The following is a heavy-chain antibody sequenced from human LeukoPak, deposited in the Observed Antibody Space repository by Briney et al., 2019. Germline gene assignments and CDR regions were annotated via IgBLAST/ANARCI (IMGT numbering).Heavy chain of an antibody. CDR2: IYYSGST. J-gene: IGHJ5*02. CDR3: ARAYSSSWYYNWFDP. CDR1: GGSISSYY. V-gene: IGHV4-59*01. D-gene: IGHD6-13*01. Sequence: PSETLSPTCTVSGGSISSYYWSWIRQPPGKGLEWIGYIYYSGSTNYNPSLKSRVTISVDTSKNQFSLKLSSVTAADTAVYYCARAYSSSWYYNWFDPWGQGTLVTVSS.